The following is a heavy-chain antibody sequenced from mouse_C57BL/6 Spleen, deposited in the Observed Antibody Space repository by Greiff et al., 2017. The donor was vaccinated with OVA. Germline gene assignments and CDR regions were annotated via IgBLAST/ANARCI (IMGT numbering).Heavy chain of an antibody. V-gene: IGHV5-16*01. CDR1: GFTFSDYY. D-gene: IGHD3-2*01. CDR2: INYDGSST. Sequence: EVQLVESEGGLVQPGSSMKLSCTASGFTFSDYYMAWVRQVPEKGLEWVANINYDGSSTYYLDSLKSRFIISRDNAKNILYLQMSSLKSEDTATYYCARGLRQLLDYWGQGTTLTVSS. J-gene: IGHJ2*01. CDR3: ARGLRQLLDY.